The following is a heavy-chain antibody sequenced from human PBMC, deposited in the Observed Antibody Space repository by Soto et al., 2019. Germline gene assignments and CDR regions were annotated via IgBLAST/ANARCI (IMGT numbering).Heavy chain of an antibody. J-gene: IGHJ4*02. CDR3: TRGRSASSDFDS. CDR2: VYSGGTT. V-gene: IGHV3-66*01. Sequence: EVQLVESGGGLVQPGGSLRLSCAASGFTVSTYYMNWVRQAPGEGLEWVSVVYSGGTTYYADSVRGRFTISRDNSKSTLFLQMNSLRAEDMAVYYCTRGRSASSDFDSWGQGTLVTVSS. D-gene: IGHD3-10*01. CDR1: GFTVSTYY.